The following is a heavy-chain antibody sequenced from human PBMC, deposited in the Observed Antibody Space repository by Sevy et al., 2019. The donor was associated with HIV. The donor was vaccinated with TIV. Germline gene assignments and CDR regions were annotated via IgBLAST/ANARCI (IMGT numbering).Heavy chain of an antibody. D-gene: IGHD2-2*01. J-gene: IGHJ6*02. Sequence: SETLSLTCAVYGGSFSGYYWSWIRQPPGKGLEWIGEINHSGSTNYNPSLKSRVTISVDTSKNQFSLKLSSVTAADTAGYYCARGGRRGPAALYYYYGMDVWGQGTTVTVSS. CDR2: INHSGST. CDR3: ARGGRRGPAALYYYYGMDV. V-gene: IGHV4-34*01. CDR1: GGSFSGYY.